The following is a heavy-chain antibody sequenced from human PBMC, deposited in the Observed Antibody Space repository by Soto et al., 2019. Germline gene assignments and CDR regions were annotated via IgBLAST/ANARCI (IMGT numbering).Heavy chain of an antibody. CDR1: GESVSSSNYY. V-gene: IGHV4-39*01. CDR3: ARNDGGPFDY. Sequence: PSESMSLTCTVSGESVSSSNYYWGWSRQPPGKGLECIGSVYYRGSTYYNPSLKGRLTLSVDTSKNQFFLKLTSVTAADTAVYYCARNDGGPFDYWGQGILVTVSS. CDR2: VYYRGST. J-gene: IGHJ4*02. D-gene: IGHD4-17*01.